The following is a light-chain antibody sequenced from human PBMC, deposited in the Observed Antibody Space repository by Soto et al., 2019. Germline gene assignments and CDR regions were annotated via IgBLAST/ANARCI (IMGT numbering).Light chain of an antibody. J-gene: IGLJ1*01. CDR3: SSCTSSNTLV. CDR2: EVS. CDR1: SSDIGGYDY. Sequence: QSALTQPASVSGSPGQSITISCTGTSSDIGGYDYVSWYQQHPGKAPKLIIFEVSERPSGISNRFSGSKSGNTASLTISGLQPDDEADYYCSSCTSSNTLVFGTGTKV. V-gene: IGLV2-14*01.